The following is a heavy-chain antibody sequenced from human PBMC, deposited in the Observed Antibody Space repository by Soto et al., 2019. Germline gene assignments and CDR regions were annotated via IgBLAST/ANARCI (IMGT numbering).Heavy chain of an antibody. D-gene: IGHD3-10*01. J-gene: IGHJ6*02. CDR1: GFTVSSNY. V-gene: IGHV3-53*02. CDR3: ARDRGVSPPNYHYYGMDV. CDR2: IYSGGST. Sequence: EVQLVETGGGLIQPGGSLRLSCAASGFTVSSNYMSWVRQAPGKGLEWVSVIYSGGSTYYADSVKGRFTISRDNSKNTLYLQMNSLRAEDTAVYYCARDRGVSPPNYHYYGMDVLGQGTTVTVSS.